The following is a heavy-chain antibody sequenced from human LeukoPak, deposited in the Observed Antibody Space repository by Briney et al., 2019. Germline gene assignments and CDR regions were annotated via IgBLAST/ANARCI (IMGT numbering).Heavy chain of an antibody. CDR3: ATHTVTTTFDY. J-gene: IGHJ4*02. CDR2: ISYSGTP. Sequence: PSETLTLTCTVSGGSISSSGSHWVWIRQPPGRGLEWVATISYSGTPYYSPSLGSRVTISVDTSQNQFSLRLSSVTAADTAVYYCATHTVTTTFDYWGRGTLVTVSS. V-gene: IGHV4-39*01. CDR1: GGSISSSGSH. D-gene: IGHD4-17*01.